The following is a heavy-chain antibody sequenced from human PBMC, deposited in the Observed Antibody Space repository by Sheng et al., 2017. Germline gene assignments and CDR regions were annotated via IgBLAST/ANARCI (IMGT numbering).Heavy chain of an antibody. CDR3: ARGYSGRDGYNYFDY. Sequence: QLQLQESGPGLVKPSETLSLTCTVSGGSISSSSYYWGWIRQPPGKGLEWIGSIYYSGSAYYNPSLKSRVTISVDTSKNQFSLRLRSVTAADTAIYYCARGYSGRDGYNYFDYWGQGTLVTVSS. CDR2: IYYSGSA. J-gene: IGHJ4*02. CDR1: GGSISSSSYY. D-gene: IGHD6-13*01. V-gene: IGHV4-39*07.